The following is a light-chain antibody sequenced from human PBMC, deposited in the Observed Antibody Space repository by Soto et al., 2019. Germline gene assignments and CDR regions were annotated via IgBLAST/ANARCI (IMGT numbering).Light chain of an antibody. CDR2: DAS. Sequence: DIQMTQSPSSLSASVGDRVTITCQASQDISNYLNWYQQKPGKAPKLLIYDASNLETGVPSRFSGSGSGTDFTFTISSLQPEDIATYYCQQFDILPITFGQGTRLEIK. J-gene: IGKJ5*01. V-gene: IGKV1-33*01. CDR1: QDISNY. CDR3: QQFDILPIT.